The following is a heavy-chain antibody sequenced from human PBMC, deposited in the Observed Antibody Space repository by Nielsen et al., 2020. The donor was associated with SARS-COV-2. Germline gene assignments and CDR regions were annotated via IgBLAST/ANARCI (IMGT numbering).Heavy chain of an antibody. J-gene: IGHJ4*02. D-gene: IGHD1-26*01. V-gene: IGHV3-30*18. CDR3: AKDLLPQQQLATLDWWELPWGFDY. Sequence: WLRQPPGKGLEWVAVISYDGSNKYYADSVKGRFTISRDNSKNTLYLQMNSLRAEDTAVYYCAKDLLPQQQLATLDWWELPWGFDYWGQGTPVTVSS. CDR2: ISYDGSNK.